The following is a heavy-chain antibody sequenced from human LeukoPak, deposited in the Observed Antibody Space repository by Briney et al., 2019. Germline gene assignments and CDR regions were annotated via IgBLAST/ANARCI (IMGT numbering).Heavy chain of an antibody. CDR2: INHSGST. V-gene: IGHV4-34*01. CDR3: ARARGVSAAGSYYYYMDV. D-gene: IGHD6-13*01. Sequence: SETLSLTCAVYGGSFSGYYWSWIRQPPGKGLEWIGEINHSGSTNYNPSLKSRVTISVDTSKNQFSLKLSSVTAAATAVYYCARARGVSAAGSYYYYMDVWGKGTTVIVSS. J-gene: IGHJ6*03. CDR1: GGSFSGYY.